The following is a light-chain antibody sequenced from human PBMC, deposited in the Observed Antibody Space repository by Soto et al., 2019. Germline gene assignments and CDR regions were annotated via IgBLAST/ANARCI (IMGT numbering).Light chain of an antibody. J-gene: IGKJ1*01. CDR3: QQRSNWPPTWT. CDR2: DAS. Sequence: EIVLSQSPATLSLSPGERATLSCRASQSVGSYLAWYQHIPGQAPRLLIYDASKRATGIPARFSGSGSGTDFTLTISSLGPEDFAVYYCQQRSNWPPTWTFGQGTKVEVK. CDR1: QSVGSY. V-gene: IGKV3-11*01.